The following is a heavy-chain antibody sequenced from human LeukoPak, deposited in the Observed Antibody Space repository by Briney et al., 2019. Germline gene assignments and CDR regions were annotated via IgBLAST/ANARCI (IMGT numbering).Heavy chain of an antibody. CDR3: ARGFKRITIFGVVITGHYFDY. V-gene: IGHV1-69*02. D-gene: IGHD3-3*01. J-gene: IGHJ4*02. Sequence: SVKVSCKASGGTFSSYTISWVRQAPGQGLEWMGRIIPILGIANYTQKFQGRVTITADKSTSTAYMELSSLRSEDTAVYYCARGFKRITIFGVVITGHYFDYWGQGTLVTVSS. CDR2: IIPILGIA. CDR1: GGTFSSYT.